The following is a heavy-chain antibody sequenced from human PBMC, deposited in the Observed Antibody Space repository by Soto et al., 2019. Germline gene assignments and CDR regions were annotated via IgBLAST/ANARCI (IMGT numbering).Heavy chain of an antibody. CDR2: IYYSGGT. CDR3: ARHDWARFYGMDV. CDR1: GASIITSYY. D-gene: IGHD2-21*01. Sequence: LSLTCSVSGASIITSYYWAWIRQPPGKGLEWIGSIYYSGGTYYNPSLKSRVTIFVDTSKSQFSLMLASVTAADTAVYYCARHDWARFYGMDVWGQATIVTGSS. V-gene: IGHV4-39*01. J-gene: IGHJ6*02.